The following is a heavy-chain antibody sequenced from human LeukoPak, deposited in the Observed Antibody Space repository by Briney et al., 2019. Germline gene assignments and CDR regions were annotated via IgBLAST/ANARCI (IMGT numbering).Heavy chain of an antibody. CDR1: GGSISSSSYY. J-gene: IGHJ5*02. V-gene: IGHV4-39*01. CDR3: ARQGYSSSWYVWFDP. CDR2: IYYSGST. Sequence: PSETLSLTCTVSGGSISSSSYYWGWIRQPPGKGLEWIGSIYYSGSTYYNPSLKSRVTISVDTSKNQFSLKLSSVTAADTAVYYCARQGYSSSWYVWFDPWGQGTLVTVSS. D-gene: IGHD6-13*01.